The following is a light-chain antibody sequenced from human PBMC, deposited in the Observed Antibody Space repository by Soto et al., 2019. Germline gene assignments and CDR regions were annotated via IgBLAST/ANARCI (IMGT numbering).Light chain of an antibody. V-gene: IGKV3-20*01. Sequence: EMVLTQSPGTLSLSPGERATLSCRASQSVSSSYLPWYQQKPGQAPRLPISGSPSRATGIPDRFSGSGSGTDFPLTISSLEPEDFPVYYCQQYGSSPITFGQGTRLE. CDR1: QSVSSSY. CDR3: QQYGSSPIT. CDR2: GSP. J-gene: IGKJ5*01.